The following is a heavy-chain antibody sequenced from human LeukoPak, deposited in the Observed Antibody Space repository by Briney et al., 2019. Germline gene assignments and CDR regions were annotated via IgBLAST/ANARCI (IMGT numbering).Heavy chain of an antibody. V-gene: IGHV3-21*04. CDR2: ISSSSSYI. D-gene: IGHD2-15*01. J-gene: IGHJ4*02. CDR1: GFTFSSYS. CDR3: AKAGSWYFDY. Sequence: GGSLRLSCAASGFTFSSYSMNWVRQAPGKGLEWVSSISSSSSYIYYTDSVKGRFTISRDNSKNTLYLQMNSLRAEDTAVYYCAKAGSWYFDYWGQGTLVTVSS.